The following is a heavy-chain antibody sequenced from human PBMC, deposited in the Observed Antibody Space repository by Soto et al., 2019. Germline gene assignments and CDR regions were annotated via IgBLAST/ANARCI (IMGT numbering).Heavy chain of an antibody. CDR3: ARETPSLYGSGTIDY. V-gene: IGHV4-39*07. CDR1: GDSISSSNSH. D-gene: IGHD3-10*01. J-gene: IGHJ4*02. CDR2: VYYGGAIFYSGNI. Sequence: PSETLSLTCTVSGDSISSSNSHWGWTRQPPGKGLEYIGSVYYGGAIFYSGNIYYNPSLKSRVTISVDTSKNQFSLKLSSVTAADTAVYYCARETPSLYGSGTIDYWGQGTLVTVSS.